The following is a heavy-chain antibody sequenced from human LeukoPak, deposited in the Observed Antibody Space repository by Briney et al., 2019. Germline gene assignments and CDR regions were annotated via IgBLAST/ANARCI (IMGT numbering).Heavy chain of an antibody. CDR2: ISSDGGTT. V-gene: IGHV3-64D*09. Sequence: GGAPGLSCFASGFTFSSDFIHWGRQAPGERLEYISAISSDGGTTYYADSVEGRFTISRDNSKNTLHLQMSSLRPEDTAVYYCVATGTTSATWGLGTLVTVSS. CDR1: GFTFSSDF. D-gene: IGHD1-1*01. CDR3: VATGTTSAT. J-gene: IGHJ5*02.